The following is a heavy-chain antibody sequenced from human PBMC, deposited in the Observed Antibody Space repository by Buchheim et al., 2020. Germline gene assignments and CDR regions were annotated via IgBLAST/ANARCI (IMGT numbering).Heavy chain of an antibody. J-gene: IGHJ4*02. CDR2: ISYDGSNK. CDR3: ANGRGSRPAGVHFDY. CDR1: GFTFSSYG. D-gene: IGHD1-26*01. V-gene: IGHV3-30*18. Sequence: QVQLVESGGGVVQPGRSLRLSCAASGFTFSSYGMHWVRQAPGKGLEWVAVISYDGSNKYYADSVKGRFTISRDNSKNTLYLQMNSLRAEDTAVYYCANGRGSRPAGVHFDYWGQGTL.